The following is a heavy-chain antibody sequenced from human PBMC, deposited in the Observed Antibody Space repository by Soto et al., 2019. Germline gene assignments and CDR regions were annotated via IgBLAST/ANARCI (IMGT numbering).Heavy chain of an antibody. V-gene: IGHV4-31*03. CDR3: ARWPQLEPRFDY. D-gene: IGHD1-1*01. CDR1: GGSISSGGYY. CDR2: IYYSGST. Sequence: QVQLQEPGPGLVKPSQTLSLTCSVSGGSISSGGYYWSWIRQHPGKGLEWIGYIYYSGSTYYNPSLKSRVTISVDTSKNQFALKLSSVTAADTAVYYCARWPQLEPRFDYWGQGTLVTVSS. J-gene: IGHJ4*02.